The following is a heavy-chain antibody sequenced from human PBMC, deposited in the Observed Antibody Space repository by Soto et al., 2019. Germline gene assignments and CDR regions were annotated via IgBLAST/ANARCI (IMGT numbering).Heavy chain of an antibody. J-gene: IGHJ3*02. V-gene: IGHV1-18*01. Sequence: QVQLVQSGAEVKKPGASVKVSCKASGYTFTSYGISWVRQAPGQGLEWMGWISAYNGNTNYAQKLQGRVTMTTDTSTSTAYMELRSLRSDDTAVYYCARDVLDYIWGSYRTRSDAFDIWSQGTMVTVSS. CDR1: GYTFTSYG. CDR2: ISAYNGNT. CDR3: ARDVLDYIWGSYRTRSDAFDI. D-gene: IGHD3-16*02.